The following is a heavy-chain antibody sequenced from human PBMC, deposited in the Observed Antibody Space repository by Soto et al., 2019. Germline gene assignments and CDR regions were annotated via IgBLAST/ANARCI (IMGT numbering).Heavy chain of an antibody. CDR3: ARKLFYRSGSSFDY. CDR2: ISERGGST. Sequence: GGSLRLSCAASGFTFSSYAMSWVRQAPGKGLEWVSSISERGGSTYYADSVKGRFTISRDTSKNTLSLQMNSLRAEDTAVYYCARKLFYRSGSSFDYWGQGALFTVSS. D-gene: IGHD3-10*01. J-gene: IGHJ4*02. CDR1: GFTFSSYA. V-gene: IGHV3-23*01.